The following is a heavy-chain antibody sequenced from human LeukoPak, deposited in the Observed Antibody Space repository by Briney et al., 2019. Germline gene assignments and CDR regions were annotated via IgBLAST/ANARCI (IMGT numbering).Heavy chain of an antibody. CDR1: GFTFSGYW. CDR3: ARRSSGSSPYYFDY. Sequence: GGSLRLSCAASGFTFSGYWMHWVRQAPGKGLVWVSRINSDGSTTTYADTVKGRFTISRDNAKNTLYLEMNSLRAEDTAVYYCARRSSGSSPYYFDYWGQGTLVTVSS. J-gene: IGHJ4*02. V-gene: IGHV3-74*01. CDR2: INSDGSTT. D-gene: IGHD1-26*01.